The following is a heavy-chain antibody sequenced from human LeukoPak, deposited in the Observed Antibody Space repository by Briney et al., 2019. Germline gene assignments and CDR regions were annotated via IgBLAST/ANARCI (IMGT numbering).Heavy chain of an antibody. CDR3: ARDLRITMVQPYYYYGMDV. J-gene: IGHJ6*02. CDR2: IGTAGDT. Sequence: PGGSLRLSCAASGFTFSSYDMPWVRHATGKGLEWVSAIGTAGDTYYPGSVKGRFTISRENAKNSLYLQMNSLRAGDTAVYYCARDLRITMVQPYYYYGMDVWGQGTTVTVSS. CDR1: GFTFSSYD. V-gene: IGHV3-13*01. D-gene: IGHD3-10*01.